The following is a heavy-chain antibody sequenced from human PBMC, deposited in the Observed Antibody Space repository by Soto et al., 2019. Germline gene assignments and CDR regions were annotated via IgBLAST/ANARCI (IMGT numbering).Heavy chain of an antibody. CDR3: AKDERASSAWYTGYYYYGMDV. D-gene: IGHD6-19*01. CDR2: ISYDGSNK. CDR1: GFTFSSCG. V-gene: IGHV3-30*18. Sequence: PGGSLRLSCAASGFTFSSCGMHWVRQAPGKGLEWVAVISYDGSNKYYADSVKGRFTISRDNSQNTLYLQMNSLRGEDTALYYCAKDERASSAWYTGYYYYGMDVWGQGTTVTVSS. J-gene: IGHJ6*02.